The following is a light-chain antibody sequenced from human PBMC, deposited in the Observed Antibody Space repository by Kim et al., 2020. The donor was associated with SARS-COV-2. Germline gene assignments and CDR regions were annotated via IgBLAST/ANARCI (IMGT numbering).Light chain of an antibody. J-gene: IGKJ2*01. CDR1: QSVLYNSNNKNY. CDR2: WAS. CDR3: QQYYSIPYT. V-gene: IGKV4-1*01. Sequence: DIVMTQSPDSLAVSLGERATINCKSSQSVLYNSNNKNYLAWYQQKPGQPPNLLIYWASTREYGVPDRFSGSGPGTDFTLTISNLQAEDVAVYFCQQYYSIPYTFGQGTKLEI.